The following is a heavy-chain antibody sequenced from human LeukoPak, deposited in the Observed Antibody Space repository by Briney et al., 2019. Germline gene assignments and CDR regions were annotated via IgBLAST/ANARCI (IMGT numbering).Heavy chain of an antibody. CDR3: ATSKYSGSY. V-gene: IGHV3-21*04. D-gene: IGHD1-26*01. CDR1: GFTFSSYS. Sequence: GGSLRLSCAASGFTFSSYSMNWVRQAPEKGLEWVSSISSSSSYIYYADSVKGRFTISRDNAKNTLNLQMNSLRAEDTAVYYCATSKYSGSYWGQGTLVTVSS. CDR2: ISSSSSYI. J-gene: IGHJ4*02.